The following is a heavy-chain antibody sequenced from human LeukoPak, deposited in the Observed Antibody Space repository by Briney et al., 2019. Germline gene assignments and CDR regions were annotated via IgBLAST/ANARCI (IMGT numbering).Heavy chain of an antibody. CDR1: GFTFSSYG. D-gene: IGHD3-10*01. CDR3: AKDRGQHMVRGVHDAFDI. Sequence: PGRSLRLSCAASGFTFSSYGMHWVRQAPGKGLEWVAVISYDGSNKYYADSVKGRFTISRDNSKNTLYLQMNSLGAEDTAVYYCAKDRGQHMVRGVHDAFDIWGQGTMLTVSS. V-gene: IGHV3-30*18. CDR2: ISYDGSNK. J-gene: IGHJ3*02.